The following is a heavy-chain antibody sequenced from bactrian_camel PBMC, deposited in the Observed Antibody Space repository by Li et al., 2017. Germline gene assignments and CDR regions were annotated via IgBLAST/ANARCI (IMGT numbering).Heavy chain of an antibody. Sequence: VQLVESGGGLVQPGGSLRLSCAASGFTFSTYDMNWVRQAPGKGLEWVSGINSGGASTYYADSVKGRFTISRANVKNTLYLQMSSLKSEDTALYYCASPGDIYRGEADFGYWGQGTQVTVS. CDR1: GFTFSTYD. CDR3: ASPGDIYRGEADFGY. V-gene: IGHV3S40*01. J-gene: IGHJ6*01. D-gene: IGHD1*01. CDR2: INSGGAST.